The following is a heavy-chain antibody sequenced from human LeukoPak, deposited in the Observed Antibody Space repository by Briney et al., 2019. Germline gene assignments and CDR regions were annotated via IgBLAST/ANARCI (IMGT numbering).Heavy chain of an antibody. Sequence: PGGSLRLSCAASGFTFSSFSMNWVRQAPGMGLEWVSSMTSTSPNMYYADSVKGRFTISRDNAKNSLYLQMNSLRAEDTAVYYCARESAQEAFGIWGQGTMVTVSS. CDR1: GFTFSSFS. CDR3: ARESAQEAFGI. J-gene: IGHJ3*02. V-gene: IGHV3-21*01. CDR2: MTSTSPNM.